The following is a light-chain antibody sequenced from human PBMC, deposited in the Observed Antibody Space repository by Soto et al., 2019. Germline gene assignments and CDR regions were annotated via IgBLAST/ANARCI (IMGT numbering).Light chain of an antibody. V-gene: IGKV1-39*01. Sequence: DIQVTQSPSSLSASVGDRVTITCRASQSIRDHLNWYQQKPGKAPKFLIYDASSLQSGVPSRFSGSGSGRDFTLTITSLQPEDFATYYGQQSFRTPRTFGQGPKVDIK. CDR2: DAS. CDR1: QSIRDH. CDR3: QQSFRTPRT. J-gene: IGKJ1*01.